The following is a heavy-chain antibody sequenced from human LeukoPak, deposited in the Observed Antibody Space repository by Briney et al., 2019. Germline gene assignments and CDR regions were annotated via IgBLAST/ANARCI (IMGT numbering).Heavy chain of an antibody. J-gene: IGHJ4*02. Sequence: PGGSLRLSCVASGFTFSGYGMHWVRRAPGKGLEWVAVISHDGSNKYYADSVKGRFTISRDNSKNTLYLQMNSLRAEDTAVYYCAKDSYYHYYFDCWGQGTLVTVSS. CDR1: GFTFSGYG. CDR2: ISHDGSNK. CDR3: AKDSYYHYYFDC. V-gene: IGHV3-30*18. D-gene: IGHD3-10*01.